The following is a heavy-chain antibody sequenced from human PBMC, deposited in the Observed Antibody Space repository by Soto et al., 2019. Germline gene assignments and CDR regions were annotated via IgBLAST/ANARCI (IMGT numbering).Heavy chain of an antibody. CDR1: GGSISIYY. CDR2: IYYSGST. J-gene: IGHJ4*02. CDR3: ARGGGGRDGYNSFDY. D-gene: IGHD5-12*01. Sequence: SETLSLTCTVSGGSISIYYWSWIRHPPGKGLEWIGYIYYSGSTNYNPSLKSRVTISVDTSKNQFSLKLSSVTAADTAVYYCARGGGGRDGYNSFDYWGQGTLVTVSS. V-gene: IGHV4-59*01.